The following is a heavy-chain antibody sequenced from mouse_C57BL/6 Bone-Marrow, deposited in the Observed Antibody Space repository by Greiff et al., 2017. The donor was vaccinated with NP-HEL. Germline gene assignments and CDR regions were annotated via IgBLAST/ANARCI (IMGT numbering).Heavy chain of an antibody. J-gene: IGHJ3*01. V-gene: IGHV1-81*01. CDR2: IYPRSGNT. D-gene: IGHD2-3*01. CDR1: GYTFTSYG. CDR3: ARLEDGYYVPAWFAY. Sequence: VQLVESGAELARPGASVKLSCKASGYTFTSYGISWVKQRTGQGLEWIGEIYPRSGNTYYNEKFKGKATLTADKSSSTAYMELRSLTSEDSAVYFCARLEDGYYVPAWFAYWGQGTLVTVSA.